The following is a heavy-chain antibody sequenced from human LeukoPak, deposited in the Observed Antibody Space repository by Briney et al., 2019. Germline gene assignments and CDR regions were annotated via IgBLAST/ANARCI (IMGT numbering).Heavy chain of an antibody. J-gene: IGHJ3*02. D-gene: IGHD4-17*01. CDR1: GFTFDDYA. V-gene: IGHV3-9*01. Sequence: GGSLRLSCAVSGFTFDDYAMHWVQQAPGKGLEWVSGISGNSGSIGYADSVKGRFTISRDNAEKSLYLQMNSLRPEDTAVYYCATIFRSVTTVTYDAFDIWGQGTMVTVSS. CDR3: ATIFRSVTTVTYDAFDI. CDR2: ISGNSGSI.